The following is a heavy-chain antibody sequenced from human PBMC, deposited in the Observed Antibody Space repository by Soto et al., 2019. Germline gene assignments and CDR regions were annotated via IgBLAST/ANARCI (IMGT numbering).Heavy chain of an antibody. CDR2: IKSKRDSGTI. CDR1: GFPFNNAW. V-gene: IGHV3-15*07. D-gene: IGHD2-2*01. J-gene: IGHJ4*02. Sequence: GSLRLSCGASGFPFNNAWMNWVRQAPGKGLEWVGRIKSKRDSGTIDYAAPVKGRFTISRDDSRNTAYLQMNSLKTEDTAVYYCATSVVVSGTVDCWGQGTLVTVSS. CDR3: ATSVVVSGTVDC.